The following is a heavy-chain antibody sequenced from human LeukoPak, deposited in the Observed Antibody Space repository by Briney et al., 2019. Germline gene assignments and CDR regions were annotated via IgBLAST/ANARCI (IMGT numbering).Heavy chain of an antibody. D-gene: IGHD4-11*01. CDR2: ISSRSGST. J-gene: IGHJ6*02. CDR1: GFTFSSYS. V-gene: IGHV3-48*04. Sequence: QPGGSLRLSCVVSGFTFSSYSMNWVRQAPGKGLEWVSYISSRSGSTYYADSVRGRVSISRDNAKNSLHLEMNRLRAEDTAVYYCARVDDYSNPIYGMDVWGQGTTVTVSS. CDR3: ARVDDYSNPIYGMDV.